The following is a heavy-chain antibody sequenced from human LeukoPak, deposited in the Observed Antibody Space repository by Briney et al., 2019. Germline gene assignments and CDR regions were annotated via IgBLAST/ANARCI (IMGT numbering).Heavy chain of an antibody. CDR2: VYYSGRA. Sequence: SETLSLTCTVSVGSISSSMYYREWIRQLPGKGLEWIWNVYYSGRANYNPPLKSRLTISVDTSINHCSLKMSSVTPPDTAVFYCATQSRDGDYTAKLFDYWGQGTPVTASS. J-gene: IGHJ4*02. D-gene: IGHD4-17*01. CDR1: VGSISSSMYY. CDR3: ATQSRDGDYTAKLFDY. V-gene: IGHV4-39*01.